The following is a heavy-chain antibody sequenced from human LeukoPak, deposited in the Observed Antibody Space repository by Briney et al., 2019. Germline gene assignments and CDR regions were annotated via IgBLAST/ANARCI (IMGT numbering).Heavy chain of an antibody. CDR2: IYTSEIT. Sequence: PSETLSLTCTVSGGSVRSYYWSWIRQPAGKGLEWIGHIYTSEITNYNPSLKSRVTMSVDTSKNQFSLKLNSVTAADAAVYYCVRGPYASGSYSTDYWGQGTLVTVSS. CDR1: GGSVRSYY. CDR3: VRGPYASGSYSTDY. V-gene: IGHV4-4*07. J-gene: IGHJ4*02. D-gene: IGHD3-10*01.